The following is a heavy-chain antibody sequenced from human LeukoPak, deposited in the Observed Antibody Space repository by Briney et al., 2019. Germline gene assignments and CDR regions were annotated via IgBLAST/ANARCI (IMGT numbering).Heavy chain of an antibody. CDR1: GFDFNSYT. Sequence: GGSLRLSCVASGFDFNSYTMSWARQAPGKGLEWVAKMKEDGSDIHYVDSVKGRFTICRDNAKNSLCLQMSSLRAEDTAVYYCARGGARYLDSWGQGVLVTVSS. CDR2: MKEDGSDI. D-gene: IGHD3-9*01. J-gene: IGHJ4*02. CDR3: ARGGARYLDS. V-gene: IGHV3-7*01.